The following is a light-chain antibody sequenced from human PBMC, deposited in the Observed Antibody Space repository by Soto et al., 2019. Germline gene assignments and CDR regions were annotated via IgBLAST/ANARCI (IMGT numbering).Light chain of an antibody. Sequence: ALQLTQSPSALSASVGDRVTITCRASLGIRNDLGWYQQKPGEAPRLLVYAASTLQSGVPSRFSGSGSGTEFTHTISSLQLEDFGTYYCLQDYNYPLTFGGGTRLEI. V-gene: IGKV1-6*02. CDR2: AAS. CDR1: LGIRND. CDR3: LQDYNYPLT. J-gene: IGKJ4*01.